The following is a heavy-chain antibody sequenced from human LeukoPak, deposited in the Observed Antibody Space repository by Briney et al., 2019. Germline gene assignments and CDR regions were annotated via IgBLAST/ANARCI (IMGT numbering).Heavy chain of an antibody. J-gene: IGHJ4*02. D-gene: IGHD3-3*01. CDR1: GFTFSSYW. CDR3: ARGPPGAIRFLEWNSPLDY. Sequence: PGGSLRLSCAASGFTFSSYWMSWVRQAPGKGLEWVANIKQDGSNKYYADSVKGRFTISRDNSKNTLYLQMNSPRSDDTAVYFCARGPPGAIRFLEWNSPLDYWGQGTLVSVSS. V-gene: IGHV3-7*03. CDR2: IKQDGSNK.